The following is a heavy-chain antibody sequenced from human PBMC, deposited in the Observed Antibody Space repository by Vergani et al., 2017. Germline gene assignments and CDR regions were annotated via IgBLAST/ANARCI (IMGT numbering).Heavy chain of an antibody. V-gene: IGHV3-15*01. J-gene: IGHJ4*02. D-gene: IGHD6-13*01. CDR2: IKSKTDGGTT. CDR1: GFTFSNAW. CDR3: TTRSYSSSWYFDY. Sequence: EVQLVESGGGLVKPGGSLRLSCAASGFTFSNAWMSWVRQAPGKGLEWVGRIKSKTDGGTTDYAAPVKGRFTISRDDSKNTLYLQMNSLKTVDTAVYYCTTRSYSSSWYFDYWGQGTLVTVSS.